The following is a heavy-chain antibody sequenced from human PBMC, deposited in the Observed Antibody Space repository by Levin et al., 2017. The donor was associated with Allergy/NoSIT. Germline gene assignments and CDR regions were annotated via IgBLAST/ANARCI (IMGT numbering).Heavy chain of an antibody. V-gene: IGHV5-10-1*01. CDR1: GYSFTTYW. CDR2: IDPADSYT. CDR3: ARQGYGYLDY. Sequence: GESLKISCKGSGYSFTTYWINWVRQMPGKGLEWMGRIDPADSYTDYSPSFQGHVTISTDKSISTAFLQWSSLKASDTAMYYCARQGYGYLDYWGQGTLVTVSS. D-gene: IGHD4-17*01. J-gene: IGHJ4*02.